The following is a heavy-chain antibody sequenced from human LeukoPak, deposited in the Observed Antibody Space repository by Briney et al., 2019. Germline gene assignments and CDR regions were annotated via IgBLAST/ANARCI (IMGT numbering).Heavy chain of an antibody. CDR3: ARDVGSGWYYFDY. CDR2: IRYDGSNK. V-gene: IGHV3-30*02. D-gene: IGHD6-19*01. J-gene: IGHJ4*02. CDR1: GFTFSSYG. Sequence: GGSLRLSCAASGFTFSSYGMHWVRQAPGKGLEWVAFIRYDGSNKYYADSVKGRFTISRDNSKNTLYLQMNSLRAEDTAVYYCARDVGSGWYYFDYWGQGTLVTVSS.